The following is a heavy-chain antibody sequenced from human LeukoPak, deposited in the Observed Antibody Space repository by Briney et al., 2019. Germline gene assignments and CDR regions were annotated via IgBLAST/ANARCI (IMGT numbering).Heavy chain of an antibody. Sequence: GGSLRLSCAASGFTFDDYTMHWVRQAPGKGLEWVSLISWDGGSTYYADSVKGRFTISRDNSKNSLYLQINSLRTEDTALYYCAKGGYSYGNYDYWGQGTLVTVSS. CDR3: AKGGYSYGNYDY. J-gene: IGHJ4*02. CDR2: ISWDGGST. V-gene: IGHV3-43*01. D-gene: IGHD5-18*01. CDR1: GFTFDDYT.